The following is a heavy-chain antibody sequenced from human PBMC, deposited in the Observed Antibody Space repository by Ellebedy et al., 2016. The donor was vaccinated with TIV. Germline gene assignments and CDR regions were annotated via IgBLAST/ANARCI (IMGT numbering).Heavy chain of an antibody. Sequence: GESLKISCAASGLTFSSHAMSWVRQAPGKGLEWVSSITESGGDTYYADSVQGRFTVSRDKPKNTLYLQMNSLRAEDTAVYYCAKDVSVGTTQSFYGMDVWGQGTTVTVSS. CDR2: ITESGGDT. J-gene: IGHJ6*02. CDR3: AKDVSVGTTQSFYGMDV. D-gene: IGHD1-7*01. CDR1: GLTFSSHA. V-gene: IGHV3-23*01.